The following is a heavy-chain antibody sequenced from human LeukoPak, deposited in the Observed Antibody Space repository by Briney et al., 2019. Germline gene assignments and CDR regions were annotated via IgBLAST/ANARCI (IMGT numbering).Heavy chain of an antibody. Sequence: SQTLSLTCTVSGGSISSGDYYWNWIRQPPGKGLEWIGYIYYSGSTYYNPSLKSRVTISVDTSKNQFSLKLSSVTAADTAVYYCARSLGYCSSTSCDTVFDYWGQGTLVTVSS. CDR2: IYYSGST. D-gene: IGHD2-2*01. CDR3: ARSLGYCSSTSCDTVFDY. V-gene: IGHV4-30-4*08. J-gene: IGHJ4*02. CDR1: GGSISSGDYY.